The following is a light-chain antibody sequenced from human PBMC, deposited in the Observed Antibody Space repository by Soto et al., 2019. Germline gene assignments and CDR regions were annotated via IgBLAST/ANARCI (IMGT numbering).Light chain of an antibody. CDR2: AAS. CDR3: QHSYSTPLT. V-gene: IGKV1-39*01. CDR1: QGISTY. J-gene: IGKJ4*01. Sequence: DIQITQSPSSLSASVLDRFTITSGASQGISTYVNWYQKKPGKAPKLLIYAASSLQSGVPSRFSGSGSGTDFTLTISSLQPEDFATYYCQHSYSTPLTFGGGTKVDIK.